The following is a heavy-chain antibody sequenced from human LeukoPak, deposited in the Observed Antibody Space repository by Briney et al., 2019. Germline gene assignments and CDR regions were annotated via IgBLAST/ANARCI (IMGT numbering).Heavy chain of an antibody. J-gene: IGHJ4*02. CDR1: GFTFSSYG. V-gene: IGHV3-30*18. CDR2: ISYDGSNK. CDR3: AKDEDKQDILTGPFDY. D-gene: IGHD3-9*01. Sequence: GGSLRPSCAASGFTFSSYGMHWVRQAPGKGLEWVAVISYDGSNKYYADSVKGRFTISRDNSKNTLYLQMNSLRAEDTAVYYCAKDEDKQDILTGPFDYWGQGTLVTVSS.